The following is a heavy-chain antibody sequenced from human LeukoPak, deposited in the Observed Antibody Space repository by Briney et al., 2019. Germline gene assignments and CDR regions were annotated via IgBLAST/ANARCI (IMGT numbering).Heavy chain of an antibody. CDR1: GFTFSSYA. J-gene: IGHJ4*02. CDR3: ASLGSSISDY. CDR2: ISSNGGST. Sequence: GGSLRLSCAASGFTFSSYAMHWVRQAPGKGLEYVSAISSNGGSTYYANSVKGRFTISRDNSKNTPYLQMGSLRAEDMAVYYCASLGSSISDYWGQGTLVTVSS. V-gene: IGHV3-64*01. D-gene: IGHD6-6*01.